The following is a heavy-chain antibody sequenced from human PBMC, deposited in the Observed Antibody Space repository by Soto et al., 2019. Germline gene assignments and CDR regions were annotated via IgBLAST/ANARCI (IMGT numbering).Heavy chain of an antibody. Sequence: DVQLLDPGGGLVQPGGSLRLSCAASGFTFNNCAMSWVRQAPGKGLEWVSTISVSGANTYYADSVKGRFTISRDDSKNTLYLQMNSLGAEDTAVYYCAKDLGLGVIAGYPHDCWGQGTLVTVSS. J-gene: IGHJ4*02. CDR2: ISVSGANT. D-gene: IGHD3-9*01. CDR1: GFTFNNCA. CDR3: AKDLGLGVIAGYPHDC. V-gene: IGHV3-23*01.